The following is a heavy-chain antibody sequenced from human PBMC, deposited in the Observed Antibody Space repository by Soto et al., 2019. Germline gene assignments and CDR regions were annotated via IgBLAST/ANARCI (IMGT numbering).Heavy chain of an antibody. J-gene: IGHJ4*02. CDR1: GFTFSSYS. CDR2: ISSSSSTI. CDR3: ARDQYYYDSSGYPDRFDY. V-gene: IGHV3-48*02. D-gene: IGHD3-22*01. Sequence: EVQLVESGGGLVQPGGSLRLSCAASGFTFSSYSMNWVRQAPGKGLEWVSYISSSSSTIYYADSVKGRFTISRDNAKNSLYLQMNSLRDEDTAVYYCARDQYYYDSSGYPDRFDYWGQGTLVTVSS.